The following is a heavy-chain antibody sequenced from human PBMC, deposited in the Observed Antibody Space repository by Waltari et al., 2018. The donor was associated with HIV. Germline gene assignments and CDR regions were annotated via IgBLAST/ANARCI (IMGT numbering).Heavy chain of an antibody. J-gene: IGHJ6*02. D-gene: IGHD2-15*01. V-gene: IGHV3-33*01. Sequence: QVQLEESGGGVVQPGRSLRLSCAASGFIFNNYGMHWVCQAPGKGLEWVALIWYDGISKYYAESVKGRFTISRDKSKNTLYLEMNSLRAEDTAVYYCAREGYCSGGSCPLPHWGQGTTVTVSS. CDR1: GFIFNNYG. CDR2: IWYDGISK. CDR3: AREGYCSGGSCPLPH.